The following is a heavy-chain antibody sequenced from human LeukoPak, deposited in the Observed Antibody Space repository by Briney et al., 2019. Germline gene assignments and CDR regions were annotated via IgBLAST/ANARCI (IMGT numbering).Heavy chain of an antibody. CDR2: IYYSGST. CDR3: ARGLYCSGGSCYSYYYYGMDV. J-gene: IGHJ6*02. CDR1: GGSISGGGYY. Sequence: TSQTLSLTCTVSGGSISGGGYYWSWIRQHPGKGLEWIGYIYYSGSTYYNPSLKSRVTISVDTFKNQFSLKLSSVTAADTAVYYCARGLYCSGGSCYSYYYYGMDVWGQGTTVTVSS. D-gene: IGHD2-15*01. V-gene: IGHV4-31*03.